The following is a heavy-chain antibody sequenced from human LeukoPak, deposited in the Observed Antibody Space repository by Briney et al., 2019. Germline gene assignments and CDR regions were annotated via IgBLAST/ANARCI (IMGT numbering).Heavy chain of an antibody. D-gene: IGHD1-26*01. Sequence: SVKVSCKASGGTFSSYAISWVRQAPGQGLEWMGGIIPIFGTANYAQKFQGRVTITADESTSTAYMELSSLRSEDTAVYYCATDLHRIVGATLLDYWGQGTLVTVSS. CDR2: IIPIFGTA. CDR3: ATDLHRIVGATLLDY. V-gene: IGHV1-69*13. CDR1: GGTFSSYA. J-gene: IGHJ4*02.